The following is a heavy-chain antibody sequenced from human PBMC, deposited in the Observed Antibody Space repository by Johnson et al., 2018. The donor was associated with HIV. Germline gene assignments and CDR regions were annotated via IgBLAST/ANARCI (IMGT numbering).Heavy chain of an antibody. CDR1: GFTFSSYA. D-gene: IGHD1/OR15-1a*01. CDR3: ARDLGNWDSPRSAFDI. V-gene: IGHV3-30*04. CDR2: ISYDGSKK. J-gene: IGHJ3*02. Sequence: QVQLVESGGGVVQPGRSLRLSCAASGFTFSSYAMHWVRQAPGKGLEWVAVISYDGSKKYYPDSVKGRFTISRDNSKNTLYLQMNSLRAEDTAVYYCARDLGNWDSPRSAFDIWGQGTMVTVSS.